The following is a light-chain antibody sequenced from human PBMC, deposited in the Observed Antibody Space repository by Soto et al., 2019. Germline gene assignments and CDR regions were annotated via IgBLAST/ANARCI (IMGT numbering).Light chain of an antibody. J-gene: IGLJ3*02. CDR1: SSDVGGYNY. V-gene: IGLV2-14*01. Sequence: QSALTQPDDVSGSPGQSITISCTGTSSDVGGYNYVSWYQQHPGKAPKLMIYEVSNRPSGVSNRFSGSKSGNTASLTISGLQDDDEADYYCSSYTSGSTWVFGGGTKVTVL. CDR2: EVS. CDR3: SSYTSGSTWV.